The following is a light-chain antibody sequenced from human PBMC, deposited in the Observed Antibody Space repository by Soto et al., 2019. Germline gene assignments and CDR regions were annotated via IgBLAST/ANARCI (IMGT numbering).Light chain of an antibody. CDR3: QQYGSSSWT. Sequence: EIVLTQSPRTLSLSPGERATLSCRASQSVSSSYLAWYQQKPGQAPRLLIYGASSRATGIPDRFSGSGSGTDFTLTISRLEPEDFAVYYCQQYGSSSWTFGQGTRWISN. J-gene: IGKJ1*01. CDR2: GAS. CDR1: QSVSSSY. V-gene: IGKV3-20*01.